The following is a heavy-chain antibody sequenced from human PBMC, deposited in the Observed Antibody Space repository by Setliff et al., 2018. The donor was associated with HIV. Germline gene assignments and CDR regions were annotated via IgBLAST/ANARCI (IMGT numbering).Heavy chain of an antibody. CDR2: MNPNSGNT. CDR3: ARFRKFQLVGALDY. V-gene: IGHV1-8*01. Sequence: AASVKVSCKASGYTFTNYDINWVRQATGRGLEWMGWMNPNSGNTGYAQKFQGRVTMTRNTSISTAYMELSSLRSEDTAVYYCARFRKFQLVGALDYWGQGTLVTVSS. D-gene: IGHD1-26*01. CDR1: GYTFTNYD. J-gene: IGHJ4*02.